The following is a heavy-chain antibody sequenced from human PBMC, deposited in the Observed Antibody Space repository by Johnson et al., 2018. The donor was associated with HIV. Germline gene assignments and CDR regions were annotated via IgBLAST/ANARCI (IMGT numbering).Heavy chain of an antibody. J-gene: IGHJ3*02. CDR1: RFTFSSYA. V-gene: IGHV3-30*02. D-gene: IGHD3-22*01. Sequence: QVQLVESGGGVVQPGRSLRLSCAASRFTFSSYAMHWVRQAPGKGLEWVAFIRFDGSIEYYADSVKGRFTISRDNSKNTLHLQMNSLRAEDTAVYYCTKTLGYDSSGYHDGFDIWGQGTLVTVSS. CDR3: TKTLGYDSSGYHDGFDI. CDR2: IRFDGSIE.